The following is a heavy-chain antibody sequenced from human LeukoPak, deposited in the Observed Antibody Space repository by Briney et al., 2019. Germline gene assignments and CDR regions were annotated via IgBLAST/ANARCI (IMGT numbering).Heavy chain of an antibody. CDR3: ATGGNAYHNYKYPY. J-gene: IGHJ4*02. V-gene: IGHV3-49*04. D-gene: IGHD5-24*01. Sequence: PGGSLRLSCSCSGFTFGDYAMSWVRQAPGKGLEWLGFIRSKVYGGTPEYAASVKGRFTFSRDDSQSIAYLQMNSLKTEDTAVYYCATGGNAYHNYKYPYWGQGTLVTVSS. CDR1: GFTFGDYA. CDR2: IRSKVYGGTP.